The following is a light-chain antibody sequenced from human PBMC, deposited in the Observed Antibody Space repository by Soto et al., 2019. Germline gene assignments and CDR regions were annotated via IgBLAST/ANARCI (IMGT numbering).Light chain of an antibody. Sequence: EIVLTQSPATLSLSQGERATLSCRASQSVGIYLAWYQQKPGQAPRLLLYDASNRATCIPARFSGSGSGKDFTLTVSGLEPEDFAVYYCQQRTNWPPLAFGGGTKVEMK. CDR1: QSVGIY. CDR2: DAS. J-gene: IGKJ4*01. V-gene: IGKV3-11*01. CDR3: QQRTNWPPLA.